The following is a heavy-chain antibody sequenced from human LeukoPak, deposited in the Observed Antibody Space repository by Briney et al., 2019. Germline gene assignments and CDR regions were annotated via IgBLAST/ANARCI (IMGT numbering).Heavy chain of an antibody. V-gene: IGHV3-48*01. CDR1: GFTFSSYS. CDR3: ARGGHCSTTSCSNYDGMDV. D-gene: IGHD2-2*01. J-gene: IGHJ6*02. CDR2: ISSSSTTI. Sequence: GGSLRLSCEASGFTFSSYSMNWVRQAPGRGLEWVSYISSSSTTIYYADSVKGRFTISRDNSKNTLFLQMNSLRAEDTAVYFCARGGHCSTTSCSNYDGMDVWGQGTTLTVSS.